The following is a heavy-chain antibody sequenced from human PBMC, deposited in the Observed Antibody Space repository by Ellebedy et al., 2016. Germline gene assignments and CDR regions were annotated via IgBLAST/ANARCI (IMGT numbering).Heavy chain of an antibody. CDR2: ISSSGSTI. D-gene: IGHD2-8*01. V-gene: IGHV3-11*01. J-gene: IGHJ6*04. CDR1: GFTFSDYY. Sequence: GGSLRLSXAASGFTFSDYYMSWIRQAPGKGLEWVSYISSSGSTIYYADSVKGRFTISRDNAKNSLYLQMNSLRAEDTAVYYCARGPARYCTNGVCYTRRLKMDVWGKGTTVTVSS. CDR3: ARGPARYCTNGVCYTRRLKMDV.